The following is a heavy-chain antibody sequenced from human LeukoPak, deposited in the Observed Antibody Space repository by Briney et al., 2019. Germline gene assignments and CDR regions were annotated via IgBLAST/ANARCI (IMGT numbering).Heavy chain of an antibody. V-gene: IGHV1-18*01. D-gene: IGHD2-2*01. CDR1: GYTFTSYG. J-gene: IGHJ4*02. CDR2: ISAYNGNT. Sequence: ASVKVSCKASGYTFTSYGISWVRQSPGQGLEWMGWISAYNGNTNYTQKLPGRVTMTTDTSTSTAYMELRSLRSDDTAGYYFARDCSSTSCYADYWGQGTLVTVSS. CDR3: ARDCSSTSCYADY.